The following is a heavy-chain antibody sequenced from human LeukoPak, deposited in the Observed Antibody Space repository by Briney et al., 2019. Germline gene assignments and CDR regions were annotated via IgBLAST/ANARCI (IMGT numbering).Heavy chain of an antibody. V-gene: IGHV3-21*01. Sequence: PGGSLRLSCAASGFTFSSYSMNWVRQAPGKGLEWVSSISSSSSYIYYADSVKGRFTISRDNAKNSLYLHMNSLRAEDTAVYYCVRGSQGGGNWDYCSQGTLVTVPS. D-gene: IGHD4-23*01. CDR1: GFTFSSYS. CDR3: VRGSQGGGNWDY. J-gene: IGHJ4*02. CDR2: ISSSSSYI.